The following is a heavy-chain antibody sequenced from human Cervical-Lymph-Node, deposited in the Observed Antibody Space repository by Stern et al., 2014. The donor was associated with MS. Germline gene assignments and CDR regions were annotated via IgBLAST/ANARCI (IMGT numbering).Heavy chain of an antibody. V-gene: IGHV1-69*01. Sequence: MQLVESGAEVKKPGSSVKVSCKASVGTFSSYTISWVRQAPGQGLEWMGWTIPIFGTANYAQKFQGRVTITADESTSTAYMELSSLRSEDTAVYYCARLGIAVANSTWGQGTLVTVSS. D-gene: IGHD6-19*01. CDR3: ARLGIAVANST. CDR2: TIPIFGTA. CDR1: VGTFSSYT. J-gene: IGHJ5*02.